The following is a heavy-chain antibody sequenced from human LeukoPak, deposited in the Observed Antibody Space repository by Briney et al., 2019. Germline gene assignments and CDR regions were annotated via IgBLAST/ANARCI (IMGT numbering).Heavy chain of an antibody. CDR1: GXSISSSSYY. CDR3: ARGPGGGSYSDAFDI. J-gene: IGHJ3*02. V-gene: IGHV4-39*01. D-gene: IGHD1-26*01. Sequence: SETLSLTCTVSGXSISSSSYYWGWIRQPPGKGLEWIGSIYFSGSTYYNPSLRGRVSISVDTAKNLFSLKLSSVTAADTAVYYCARGPGGGSYSDAFDIWGQGTMVTVSS. CDR2: IYFSGST.